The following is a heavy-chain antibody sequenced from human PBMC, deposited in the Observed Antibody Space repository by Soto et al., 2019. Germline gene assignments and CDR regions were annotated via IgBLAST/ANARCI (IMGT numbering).Heavy chain of an antibody. CDR3: ARKKFSGYVNWFDP. J-gene: IGHJ5*02. CDR2: IIPIFGTA. V-gene: IGHV1-69*13. D-gene: IGHD5-12*01. CDR1: GGTFSSYA. Sequence: SVKVSCKASGGTFSSYAIGWVRQAPGQGLEWMGGIIPIFGTANYAQKFQGRVTITADESTSTAYMELSSLRSEDTAVYYCARKKFSGYVNWFDPWGQGTLVTVSS.